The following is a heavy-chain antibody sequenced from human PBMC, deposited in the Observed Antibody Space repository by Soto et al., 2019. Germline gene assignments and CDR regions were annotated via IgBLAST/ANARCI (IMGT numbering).Heavy chain of an antibody. D-gene: IGHD1-26*01. Sequence: ASVKVSCKASGDTFSTYTITWMRQAPGKGLEWMGGFDPEDGETIYAQKFQGRVTMTEDTSTDTAYMELSSLRSEDTAVYYCATGVGPDYYYYGMDVWGQGTTVTVSS. V-gene: IGHV1-24*01. CDR1: GDTFSTYT. CDR2: FDPEDGET. J-gene: IGHJ6*02. CDR3: ATGVGPDYYYYGMDV.